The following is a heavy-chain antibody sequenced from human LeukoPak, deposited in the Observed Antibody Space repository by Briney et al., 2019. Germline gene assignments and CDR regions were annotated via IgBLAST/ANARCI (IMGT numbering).Heavy chain of an antibody. CDR1: GYTFTSYG. Sequence: GASVKVSCKASGYTFTSYGISWVRQAPGQGLEWMGRIIPILGIANYAQKFQGRVTITADKSTSTAYMELSSLRSEDTAVYYCARDRSYYDFWSGYYDYWGQGTLVTVSS. D-gene: IGHD3-3*01. CDR2: IIPILGIA. CDR3: ARDRSYYDFWSGYYDY. V-gene: IGHV1-69*04. J-gene: IGHJ4*02.